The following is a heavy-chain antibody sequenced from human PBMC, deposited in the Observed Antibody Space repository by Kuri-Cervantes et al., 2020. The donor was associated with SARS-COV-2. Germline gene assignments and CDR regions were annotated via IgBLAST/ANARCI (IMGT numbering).Heavy chain of an antibody. V-gene: IGHV1-18*01. CDR2: ISAYNGNT. CDR1: GYTFTSYG. Sequence: ASVKVSCKASGYTFTSYGISWVRQAPGQGLEWMGWISAYNGNTNCAQKFQGRVTITTDESTSTAYMELSSLRSEDTAVYYCASTPSGITIFGVEAPYYFDYWGQGTLVTVSS. CDR3: ASTPSGITIFGVEAPYYFDY. D-gene: IGHD3-3*01. J-gene: IGHJ4*02.